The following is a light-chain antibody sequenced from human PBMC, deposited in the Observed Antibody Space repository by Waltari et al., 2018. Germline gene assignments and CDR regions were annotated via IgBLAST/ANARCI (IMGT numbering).Light chain of an antibody. Sequence: QSALTQPPSVSGSPGQSVTISCTGTSSDVGTYNRVSWYQQTPGTAPKLMIYEGNYRPSGVPDGFSGSKSGNTASLIISGLQAEDEADYCCSSYTNDKNVWFGGGTKLTVL. CDR2: EGN. V-gene: IGLV2-18*02. J-gene: IGLJ3*02. CDR1: SSDVGTYNR. CDR3: SSYTNDKNVW.